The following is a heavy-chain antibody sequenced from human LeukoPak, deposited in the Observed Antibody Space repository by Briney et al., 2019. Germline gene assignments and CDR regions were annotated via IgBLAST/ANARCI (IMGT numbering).Heavy chain of an antibody. CDR3: ARDLGHVEVGDY. D-gene: IGHD3-16*01. J-gene: IGHJ4*02. V-gene: IGHV3-7*01. CDR2: IKQDGSEK. CDR1: GFTFDNYG. Sequence: GGSLRLSCAASGFTFDNYGINWVRQAPGKGLEWVANIKQDGSEKYYVDSVKGRFTISRDNAKNSLYLQMNSLRAEDAAVYYCARDLGHVEVGDYWGQGTLVTVSS.